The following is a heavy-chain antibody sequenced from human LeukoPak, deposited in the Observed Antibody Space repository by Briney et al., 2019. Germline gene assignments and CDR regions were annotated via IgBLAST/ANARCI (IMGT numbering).Heavy chain of an antibody. J-gene: IGHJ4*02. V-gene: IGHV4-59*08. D-gene: IGHD5-24*01. CDR2: IYYSGST. Sequence: ASETLSLTCTVSGGSISSYYWSWIRQAPGKGLEWIGYIYYSGSTNYNPSLKSRVTISVDTSKNQFSLKLSSVTAADTAVYYCARLRDGYNWIDYFDYWGQGTLVTVSS. CDR1: GGSISSYY. CDR3: ARLRDGYNWIDYFDY.